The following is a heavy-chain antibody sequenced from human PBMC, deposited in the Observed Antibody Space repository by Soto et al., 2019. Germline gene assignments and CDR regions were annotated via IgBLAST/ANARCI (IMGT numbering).Heavy chain of an antibody. Sequence: GESLKISCAASGFTFSSYSMNWVRQAPGKGLEWVSSISSSSSYIYYADSVKGRFTISRDNAKNSLYLQMNSLGAEDTAVYYCARESYGDYNWFDPWGQGTLVTVSS. CDR1: GFTFSSYS. CDR3: ARESYGDYNWFDP. J-gene: IGHJ5*02. D-gene: IGHD4-17*01. CDR2: ISSSSSYI. V-gene: IGHV3-21*01.